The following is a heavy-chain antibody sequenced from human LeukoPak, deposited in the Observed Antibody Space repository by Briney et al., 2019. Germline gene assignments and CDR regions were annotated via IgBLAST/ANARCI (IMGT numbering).Heavy chain of an antibody. Sequence: ASVKVSCKASGGTFSSYAISWVRQAPGQGLEWMGWMNPKSGNTGYAQKFQGRVTMTKNTSTGTAYMELRSLRSEDTAVYYCARNGDFDSWGQGTLVTVSS. CDR3: ARNGDFDS. J-gene: IGHJ4*02. D-gene: IGHD4-17*01. V-gene: IGHV1-8*02. CDR1: GGTFSSYA. CDR2: MNPKSGNT.